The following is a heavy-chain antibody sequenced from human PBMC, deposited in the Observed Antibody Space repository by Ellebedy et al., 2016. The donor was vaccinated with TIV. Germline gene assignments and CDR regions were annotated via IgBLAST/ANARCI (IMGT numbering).Heavy chain of an antibody. Sequence: GESLKISCAASGFTVSSNYMSWVRQAPGKGLEWVASIYRGDSIVYADYVQGRFTISRDSSKNTLYLQMNSLRAEGAALYYCAKDSGWEHQYWGQGTLVTISS. D-gene: IGHD3-10*01. V-gene: IGHV3-53*01. CDR3: AKDSGWEHQY. CDR2: IYRGDSI. CDR1: GFTVSSNY. J-gene: IGHJ4*02.